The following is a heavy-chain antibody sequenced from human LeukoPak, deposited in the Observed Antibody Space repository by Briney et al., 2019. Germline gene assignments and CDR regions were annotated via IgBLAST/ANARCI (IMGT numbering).Heavy chain of an antibody. CDR3: ARNKRFLMPRAFDI. V-gene: IGHV4-59*01. J-gene: IGHJ3*02. D-gene: IGHD2-2*01. Sequence: SETLSLTCTVSGGSISSYYWSWIRQPPGKGLEWIGYIYYSGSTYYNPSLKSRVTISVDTSKNQFSLKLSSVTAEDTAVYYCARNKRFLMPRAFDIWGQGTMVTVSS. CDR2: IYYSGST. CDR1: GGSISSYY.